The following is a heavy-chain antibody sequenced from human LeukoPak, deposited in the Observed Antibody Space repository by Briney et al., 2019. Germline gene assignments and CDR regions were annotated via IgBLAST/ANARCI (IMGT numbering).Heavy chain of an antibody. J-gene: IGHJ3*02. CDR1: GGSISSYY. CDR3: ARGLQNPTRYYDFWSGYYHDAFDI. CDR2: IYYSGST. V-gene: IGHV4-59*01. Sequence: PSETLSLTCTVSGGSISSYYWSWIRQPPGKGLEWIGYIYYSGSTNYNPSLKSRVTISVDTSKNQFSLKLSSVTAADTAVYYCARGLQNPTRYYDFWSGYYHDAFDIWGQGTMVTVSS. D-gene: IGHD3-3*01.